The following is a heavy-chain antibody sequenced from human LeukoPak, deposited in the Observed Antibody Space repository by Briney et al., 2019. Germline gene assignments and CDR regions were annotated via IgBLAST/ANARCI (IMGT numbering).Heavy chain of an antibody. CDR2: IYTSGST. D-gene: IGHD1-7*01. CDR3: ARDKETGTTRGYYYYYYMDV. V-gene: IGHV4-4*07. J-gene: IGHJ6*03. CDR1: GGSISSYY. Sequence: SETLSLTCTVSGGSISSYYWSRIRQPAGKGLEWIGRIYTSGSTNYNPSLKSRVTMSVDTSKNQFSLKLSSVTAADTAVYYCARDKETGTTRGYYYYYYMDVWGKGTTVTVSS.